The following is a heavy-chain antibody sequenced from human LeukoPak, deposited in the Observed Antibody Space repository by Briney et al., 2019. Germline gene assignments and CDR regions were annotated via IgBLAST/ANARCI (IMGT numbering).Heavy chain of an antibody. CDR2: ISYDGSNK. V-gene: IGHV3-30-3*01. CDR3: AKEKGIAVAGTRFGAYDY. D-gene: IGHD6-19*01. CDR1: GFTFSSYA. Sequence: GRSLRLSCAASGFTFSSYAMHWVRQAPGKGLEWVAVISYDGSNKYYADSVKGRFTISRDNSKNTLYLQMNSLRAEDTALYYCAKEKGIAVAGTRFGAYDYWGQGTLVTVSS. J-gene: IGHJ4*02.